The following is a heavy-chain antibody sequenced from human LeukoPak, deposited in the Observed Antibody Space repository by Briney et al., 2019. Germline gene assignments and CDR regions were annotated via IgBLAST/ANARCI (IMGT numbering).Heavy chain of an antibody. CDR1: GYTFSGYY. D-gene: IGHD2-2*01. J-gene: IGHJ6*04. CDR3: AREGCSRSSCYGFPPQGMDV. Sequence: GASVKVSCKASGYTFSGYYLHWVRQAPGQGPDWMGRINPSGDSTTYAQRFRGRVTMTRDTPTSTVYMELSSLRSEDTAVYYCAREGCSRSSCYGFPPQGMDVWGKGTTVTVSS. CDR2: INPSGDST. V-gene: IGHV1-46*01.